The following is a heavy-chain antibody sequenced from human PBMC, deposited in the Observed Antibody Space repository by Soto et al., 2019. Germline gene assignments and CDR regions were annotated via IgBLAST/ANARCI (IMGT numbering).Heavy chain of an antibody. D-gene: IGHD3-3*01. CDR1: GFTFSSYG. J-gene: IGHJ4*02. Sequence: QVQLVESGGGVVQPGRSLRLSCAASGFTFSSYGMHWVRQAPGKGLEWVAVISYDGSNKYYADSVKGRFTISRDNSKNTLYLQMNSLRAEDTAVYYCAKDRAGVVTYWGQGTLVTVSS. CDR2: ISYDGSNK. V-gene: IGHV3-30*18. CDR3: AKDRAGVVTY.